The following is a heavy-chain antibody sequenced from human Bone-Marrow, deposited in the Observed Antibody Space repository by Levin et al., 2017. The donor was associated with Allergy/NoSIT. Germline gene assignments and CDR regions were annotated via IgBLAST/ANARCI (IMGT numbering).Heavy chain of an antibody. V-gene: IGHV3-11*01. CDR2: ISSSGSTI. D-gene: IGHD6-6*01. CDR1: GFTFSDYY. CDR3: ASAPLIAASSRSSYGMDV. J-gene: IGHJ6*02. Sequence: PGGSLRLSCAASGFTFSDYYMSWIRQAPGKGLEWVSYISSSGSTIYYADSVKGRFTISRDNAKNSLYLQMNSLRAEDTAVYYCASAPLIAASSRSSYGMDVWGQGTTVTVSS.